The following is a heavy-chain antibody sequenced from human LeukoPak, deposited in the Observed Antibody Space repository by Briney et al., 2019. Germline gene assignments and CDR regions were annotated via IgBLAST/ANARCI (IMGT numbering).Heavy chain of an antibody. V-gene: IGHV4-39*07. D-gene: IGHD5-12*01. CDR2: IYYSGTA. CDR1: GGSINSSSNY. Sequence: SETLSLTCTVSGGSINSSSNYWGWIRQPPGKGLEWIGIIYYSGTAYYNPSLKSRVTISVDTSKNQFSLKLSSVTAADTAVYYCAREGIVATITDFDYWGQGTLVTVSP. CDR3: AREGIVATITDFDY. J-gene: IGHJ4*02.